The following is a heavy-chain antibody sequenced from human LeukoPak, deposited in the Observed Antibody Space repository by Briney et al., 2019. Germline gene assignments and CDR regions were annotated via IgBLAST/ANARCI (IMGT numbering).Heavy chain of an antibody. Sequence: GRSLRLSCAASGFTFSSYGMHWVRQAPGKGLEWVAVISYDGSNKYYADSVKGRFTISRDNSKNTLYLQMNSLRAEDTAVYYCARVGPSHDSSGYSLDYWGQGTLVTVSS. V-gene: IGHV3-30*03. D-gene: IGHD3-22*01. CDR2: ISYDGSNK. J-gene: IGHJ4*02. CDR1: GFTFSSYG. CDR3: ARVGPSHDSSGYSLDY.